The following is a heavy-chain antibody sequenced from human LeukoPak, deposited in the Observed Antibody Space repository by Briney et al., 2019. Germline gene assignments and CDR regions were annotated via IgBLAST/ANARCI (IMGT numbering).Heavy chain of an antibody. CDR3: ATTYDSSGCD. CDR1: GFTFSNFW. V-gene: IGHV3-7*01. CDR2: IKQDGSVQ. J-gene: IGHJ4*02. D-gene: IGHD3-22*01. Sequence: QPGGSLRLSCAASGFTFSNFWMAWVRQAPGKGLEWVANIKQDGSVQFYGDSVKGRFTISRDNAKNSLYLQMNSLRAEDTAVYSCATTYDSSGCDWGQGTLVTVSS.